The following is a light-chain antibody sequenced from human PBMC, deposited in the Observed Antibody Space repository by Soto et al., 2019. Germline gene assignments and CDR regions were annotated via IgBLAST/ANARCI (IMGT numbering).Light chain of an antibody. CDR3: QQYVTSPPT. CDR2: GAS. CDR1: QSVSHNY. V-gene: IGKV3-20*01. J-gene: IGKJ2*01. Sequence: EILLMQSPDTLSLSPGQRATLSCRASQSVSHNYLAWYQQKLGQAPRLLIYGASSRVPGVPDRFSGSGSGTDLTLTVSRLEPEDFAVFYCQQYVTSPPTFGQGTLLEIK.